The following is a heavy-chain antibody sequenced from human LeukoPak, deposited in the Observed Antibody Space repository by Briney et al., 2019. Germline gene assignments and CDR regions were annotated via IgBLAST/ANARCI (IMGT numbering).Heavy chain of an antibody. Sequence: PGGSLRLSCAASGFTVSSNYMSWVRQAPGKGLEWASVIYSGGSTYYADSVKGRFTISRDNSKNTLYLQMNSLRAEDTAVYYCARVAYYYGSGSYPYYFDYWGQGTLVTVSS. J-gene: IGHJ4*02. CDR3: ARVAYYYGSGSYPYYFDY. D-gene: IGHD3-10*01. CDR2: IYSGGST. CDR1: GFTVSSNY. V-gene: IGHV3-53*01.